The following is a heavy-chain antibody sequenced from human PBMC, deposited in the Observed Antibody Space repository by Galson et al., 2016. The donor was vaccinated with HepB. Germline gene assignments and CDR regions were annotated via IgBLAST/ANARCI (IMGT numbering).Heavy chain of an antibody. CDR2: IFYSGTT. Sequence: ETLSLTCAVTGGSISSTTYYWGWIRQSPGKGLEWMGSIFYSGTTYYNPSFKSRLTISVDRSKNEFSLKLTSVTAADTALYFCARHGRFLRSHLDYWGQGSLVSVSS. V-gene: IGHV4-39*01. D-gene: IGHD3-3*01. CDR3: ARHGRFLRSHLDY. J-gene: IGHJ4*02. CDR1: GGSISSTTYY.